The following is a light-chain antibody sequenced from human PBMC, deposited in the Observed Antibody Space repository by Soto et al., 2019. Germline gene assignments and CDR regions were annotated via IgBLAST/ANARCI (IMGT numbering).Light chain of an antibody. Sequence: QSALTQPASVSGSPGQSITISCTGTSSDVGGFNSVSWYQLRPGTAPKLILYDVVDRPSGVSYRFSGSKSGNTASLTISGLQAADDADYFCSSYTSTRTNVFGSGTKLTVL. V-gene: IGLV2-14*03. J-gene: IGLJ1*01. CDR2: DVV. CDR1: SSDVGGFNS. CDR3: SSYTSTRTNV.